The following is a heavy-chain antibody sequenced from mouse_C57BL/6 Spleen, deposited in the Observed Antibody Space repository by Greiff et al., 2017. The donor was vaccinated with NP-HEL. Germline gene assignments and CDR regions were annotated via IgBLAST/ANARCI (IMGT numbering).Heavy chain of an antibody. V-gene: IGHV6-6*01. Sequence: EVKVEESGGGLVQPGGSMKLSCAASGFTFSDAWMDWVRQSPEKGLEWVAEIRNKANNHATYYAESVKGRFTISRDDSKSSVYLQMNSLRAEDTGIYYCTTITTVAYYYAMDYWGQGTSVTVSS. D-gene: IGHD1-1*01. CDR1: GFTFSDAW. J-gene: IGHJ4*01. CDR3: TTITTVAYYYAMDY. CDR2: IRNKANNHAT.